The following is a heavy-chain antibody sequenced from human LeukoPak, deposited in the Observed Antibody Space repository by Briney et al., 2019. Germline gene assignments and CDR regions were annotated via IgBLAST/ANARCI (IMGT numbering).Heavy chain of an antibody. D-gene: IGHD1-26*01. Sequence: SETLSLTCTVSGGSISSYYWSWIRQPPGKGLEWIGYIYYSGSTNYNPSLKSRVTISVDTSKNQFSLKLSSVTAADTAVYYCARANSGSYWPPSPHAFDIWGQGTMVTVSS. CDR2: IYYSGST. CDR3: ARANSGSYWPPSPHAFDI. CDR1: GGSISSYY. J-gene: IGHJ3*02. V-gene: IGHV4-59*01.